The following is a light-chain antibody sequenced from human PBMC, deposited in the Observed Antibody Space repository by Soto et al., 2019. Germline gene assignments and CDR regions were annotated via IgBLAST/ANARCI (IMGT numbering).Light chain of an antibody. CDR1: QSVSSPY. J-gene: IGKJ2*01. CDR2: GAS. CDR3: QRYDISPFP. V-gene: IGKV3-20*01. Sequence: EIVLTQSPGTLSLSPGERATLSCRASQSVSSPYLAWCQQKPGQAPRLLIYGASSRATGIPDRFSGSGSGTDFTLTISRLEPEDFAVYYCQRYDISPFPFGQGTKLEIK.